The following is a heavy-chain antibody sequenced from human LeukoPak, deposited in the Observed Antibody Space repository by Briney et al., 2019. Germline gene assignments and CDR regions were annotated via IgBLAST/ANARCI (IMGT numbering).Heavy chain of an antibody. Sequence: SETLSLTCSVSGGSISSSSYYWGWIRQPPGKGLEWIGSIYYSGNTYNNPSLKSRVTISVDTSKSQLSLKLSSVTAADTAVYYCARDSGSYYFDYWGQGTLVTVSS. CDR3: ARDSGSYYFDY. J-gene: IGHJ4*02. V-gene: IGHV4-39*07. D-gene: IGHD1-26*01. CDR1: GGSISSSSYY. CDR2: IYYSGNT.